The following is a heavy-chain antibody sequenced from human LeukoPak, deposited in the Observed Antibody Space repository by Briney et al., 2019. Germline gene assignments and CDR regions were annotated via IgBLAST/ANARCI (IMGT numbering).Heavy chain of an antibody. V-gene: IGHV3-23*01. D-gene: IGHD2-21*02. CDR3: AKDLHTVVVTALCDY. J-gene: IGHJ4*02. CDR1: GFTFGSYV. CDR2: ISLSGGST. Sequence: GGSLRLSCAASGFTFGSYVMSWVRQAPGKGLEWVSDISLSGGSTYYADSVKGRFTISRDNSKNTLYLQMNSLRAEDTAVYYCAKDLHTVVVTALCDYWGQGTLVTVSS.